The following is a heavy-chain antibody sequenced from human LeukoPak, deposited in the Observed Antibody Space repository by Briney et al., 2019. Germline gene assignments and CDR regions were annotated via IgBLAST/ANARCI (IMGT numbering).Heavy chain of an antibody. D-gene: IGHD3-3*01. Sequence: SETLSLTCAVYGGSFSGYYWSWIRQPPGKGLEWIGEINHSGSTNYNPSLKSRVTISVDTSKNQFSLKLSSVTAADSAVYYCARAGIWSGSRDFDYWGQGTLVTVSS. CDR3: ARAGIWSGSRDFDY. V-gene: IGHV4-34*01. CDR2: INHSGST. J-gene: IGHJ4*02. CDR1: GGSFSGYY.